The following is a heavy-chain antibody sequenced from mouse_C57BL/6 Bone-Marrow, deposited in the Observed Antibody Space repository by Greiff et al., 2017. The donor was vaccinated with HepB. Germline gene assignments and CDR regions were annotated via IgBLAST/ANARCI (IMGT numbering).Heavy chain of an antibody. Sequence: EVMLVESGGGLVKPGGSLKLSCAASGFTFSSYAMSWVRQTPEKRLEWVATISDGGSYTYYPDNVKGRFTISRDNAKNNLYLQMSHLRSEDTAMYYCAREGDVWGTGTTVTVSS. J-gene: IGHJ1*03. V-gene: IGHV5-4*01. CDR2: ISDGGSYT. CDR1: GFTFSSYA. CDR3: AREGDV.